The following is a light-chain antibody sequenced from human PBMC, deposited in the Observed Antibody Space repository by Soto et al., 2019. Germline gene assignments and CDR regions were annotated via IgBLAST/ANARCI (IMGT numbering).Light chain of an antibody. Sequence: QSVLTQPASVSGSPGQSITLSCTGTSSDVGGYNYVSWYQQHPGKAPKLMIYDVSNRPSGVSNRFSGSKSGNTASLTISGLQAEDEADYYCSSYTSSRTRVFGTGTKVTVL. V-gene: IGLV2-14*01. CDR1: SSDVGGYNY. CDR3: SSYTSSRTRV. J-gene: IGLJ1*01. CDR2: DVS.